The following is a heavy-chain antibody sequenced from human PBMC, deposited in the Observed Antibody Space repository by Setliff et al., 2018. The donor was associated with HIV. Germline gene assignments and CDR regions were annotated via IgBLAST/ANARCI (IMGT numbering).Heavy chain of an antibody. CDR1: RDSINGHW. V-gene: IGHV4-59*11. CDR3: VTGPGGPVGRDPPNGY. D-gene: IGHD3-16*01. Sequence: SETLSLTCTVSRDSINGHWWSWIRQPPGKGLEWTGSIHYSGITHYNPSLKSRLTMSVDTSKNQVSLKLTSVTAADTAVYYCVTGPGGPVGRDPPNGYWGQGILVTVSS. CDR2: IHYSGIT. J-gene: IGHJ4*02.